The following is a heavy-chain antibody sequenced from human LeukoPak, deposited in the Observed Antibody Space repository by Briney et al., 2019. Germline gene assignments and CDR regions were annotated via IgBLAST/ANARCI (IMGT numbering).Heavy chain of an antibody. D-gene: IGHD3-10*01. CDR1: GFTVSSNY. J-gene: IGHJ4*02. CDR2: IYAGGAT. V-gene: IGHV3-53*01. CDR3: AREGGDSMIQGVIAD. Sequence: GVSLRLSCSASGFTVSSNYMSWVRQGPGKGLEWVSVIYAGGATAYADSVKGRFIISRDNSKNTLYLQMNSLRAEDTALYYCAREGGDSMIQGVIADWGQGTLVTVSS.